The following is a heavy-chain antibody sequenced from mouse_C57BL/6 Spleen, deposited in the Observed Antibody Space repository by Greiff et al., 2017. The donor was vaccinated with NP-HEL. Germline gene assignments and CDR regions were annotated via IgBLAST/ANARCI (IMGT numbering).Heavy chain of an antibody. V-gene: IGHV1-5*01. Sequence: EVQLQQSGTVLARPGASVKMSCKTSGYTFTSYWMHWVKQRPGQGLEWIGAIYPGNSDTSYNQKFKGKAKLTAVTSASTAYMELSSLTNEDSAVYYCTYYYGSSYWFAYWGQGTLVTVSA. D-gene: IGHD1-1*01. CDR1: GYTFTSYW. CDR2: IYPGNSDT. CDR3: TYYYGSSYWFAY. J-gene: IGHJ3*01.